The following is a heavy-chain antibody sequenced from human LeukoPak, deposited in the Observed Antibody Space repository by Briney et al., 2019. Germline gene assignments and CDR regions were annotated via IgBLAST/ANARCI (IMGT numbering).Heavy chain of an antibody. V-gene: IGHV3-30-3*01. J-gene: IGHJ6*02. D-gene: IGHD3-10*01. CDR3: ARDLVHMLRGVIVYYGMDV. CDR1: GFTFTSYA. CDR2: ISYDGNNK. Sequence: PGGSLRLSCAASGFTFTSYAMHWVRQAPGKGLEWVAVISYDGNNKYYADSVKGRFTISRDNSKNTVYLQMNSLRADDTAVYYCARDLVHMLRGVIVYYGMDVWGQGTTVTVSS.